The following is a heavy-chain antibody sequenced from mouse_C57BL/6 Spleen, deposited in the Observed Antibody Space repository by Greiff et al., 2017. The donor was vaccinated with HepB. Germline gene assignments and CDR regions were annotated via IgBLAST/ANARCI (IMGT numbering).Heavy chain of an antibody. CDR1: GFTFSDYG. Sequence: EVQVVESGGGLVKPGGSLKLSCAASGFTFSDYGMHWVRQAPEKGLEWVAYISSGSSTIYYADTVKGRFTISRDNAKNTLFLQMTSLRSEDTAMYYCARTLTVVAPTYWGQGTLVTVSA. V-gene: IGHV5-17*01. CDR3: ARTLTVVAPTY. D-gene: IGHD1-1*01. J-gene: IGHJ3*01. CDR2: ISSGSSTI.